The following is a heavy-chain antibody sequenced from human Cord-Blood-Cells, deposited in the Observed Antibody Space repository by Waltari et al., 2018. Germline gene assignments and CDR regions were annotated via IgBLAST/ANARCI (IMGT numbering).Heavy chain of an antibody. J-gene: IGHJ4*02. D-gene: IGHD2-2*01. V-gene: IGHV1-2*02. Sequence: QVQLVQSGAEVKKPGASVKVSCKASGYTFTGYYMHGVRQAPGQGLEWMGWINPNSGGTNYAQKCQGRVTMTRDTSISTAYMELSRLRSDDTAVYYCARAPLYGSCPDYWGQGTLVTVSS. CDR3: ARAPLYGSCPDY. CDR2: INPNSGGT. CDR1: GYTFTGYY.